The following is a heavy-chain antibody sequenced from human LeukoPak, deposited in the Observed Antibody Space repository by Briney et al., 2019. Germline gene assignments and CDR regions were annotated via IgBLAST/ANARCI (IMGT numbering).Heavy chain of an antibody. CDR3: ASPRELHYYFYYMGV. CDR2: IWYDGSNK. D-gene: IGHD1-7*01. V-gene: IGHV3-33*03. CDR1: GFTFSSYG. J-gene: IGHJ6*03. Sequence: GRSLRLSCAASGFTFSSYGMHWVRQAPGKGLEWVAVIWYDGSNKYYADFVKGRFTISRDNAKNTLYLQMNSLRAEDTAVYYCASPRELHYYFYYMGVWGKGTTVTVSS.